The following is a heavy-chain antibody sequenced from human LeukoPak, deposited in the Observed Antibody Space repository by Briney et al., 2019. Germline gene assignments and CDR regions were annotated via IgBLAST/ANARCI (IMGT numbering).Heavy chain of an antibody. CDR1: GFTFSSNA. CDR3: ARRAGAYSHPYDY. D-gene: IGHD4/OR15-4a*01. CDR2: ISGSGGST. V-gene: IGHV3-23*01. Sequence: GGSLRLSCAASGFTFSSNAMSWVRQAPGKGLEWVSSISGSGGSTNYADSVKGRFTISRDNSKNTLYLQMNSLRAEDTAVYYCARRAGAYSHPYDYWGQGTLVTVSS. J-gene: IGHJ4*02.